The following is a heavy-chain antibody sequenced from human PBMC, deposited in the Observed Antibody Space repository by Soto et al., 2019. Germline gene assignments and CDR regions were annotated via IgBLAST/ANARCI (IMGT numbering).Heavy chain of an antibody. V-gene: IGHV3-48*02. CDR3: ARETGLRSSGWSYYFDF. CDR2: ISGSGGTI. Sequence: EVQLVESGGGMVQPGGSLRVSCAASGFTLSSYTMHWVRQAPGKGLEWVSYISGSGGTIYYADSVKGRFTISRDNAKNSLSVQMNSLRDDDTAVYFSARETGLRSSGWSYYFDFWGQGTRVTVSS. D-gene: IGHD6-19*01. J-gene: IGHJ4*02. CDR1: GFTLSSYT.